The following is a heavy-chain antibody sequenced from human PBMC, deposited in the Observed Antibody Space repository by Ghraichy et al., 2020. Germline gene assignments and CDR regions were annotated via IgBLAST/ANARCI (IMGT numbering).Heavy chain of an antibody. D-gene: IGHD3-22*01. CDR1: GVTFSRYV. J-gene: IGHJ4*02. V-gene: IGHV1-69*13. CDR2: IIPISGTA. CDR3: VTLILGDYVDS. Sequence: SVKVSCKASGVTFSRYVINWVRQAPGQGLEWMGGIIPISGTANYAQKFQGRVTITADVSTSTAYMVLSSLRSEDTALYYCVTLILGDYVDSWGQGTLVTVSS.